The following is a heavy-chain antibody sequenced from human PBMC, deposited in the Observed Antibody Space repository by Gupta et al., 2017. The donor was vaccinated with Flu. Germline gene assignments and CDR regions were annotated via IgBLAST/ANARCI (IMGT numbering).Heavy chain of an antibody. J-gene: IGHJ4*02. D-gene: IGHD1-26*01. Sequence: GGSLRLSCAASGFTFSSYAMSWVRQAPGKGLEWVSAISGSGGSTYYADSVKGRFTISRDNSKNTLYLQMNSLRAEDTAVYYCARYSGSYYLIPFGYWGQGTLVTVSS. V-gene: IGHV3-23*01. CDR1: GFTFSSYA. CDR3: ARYSGSYYLIPFGY. CDR2: ISGSGGST.